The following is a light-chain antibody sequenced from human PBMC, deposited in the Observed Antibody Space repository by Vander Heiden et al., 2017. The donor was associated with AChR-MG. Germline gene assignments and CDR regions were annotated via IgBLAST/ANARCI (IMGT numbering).Light chain of an antibody. V-gene: IGKV3-15*01. CDR2: GAS. CDR3: QQYYDWPLT. J-gene: IGKJ4*01. CDR1: QSVSSK. Sequence: EIVMTKSPATLSVFPGERATLSCRASQSVSSKLAWYQQKPGQAPRLLIDGASTRATGIPARFSGSGSGTEFTLTISSLQSEDFAVYYCQQYYDWPLTFGGGTKVEIK.